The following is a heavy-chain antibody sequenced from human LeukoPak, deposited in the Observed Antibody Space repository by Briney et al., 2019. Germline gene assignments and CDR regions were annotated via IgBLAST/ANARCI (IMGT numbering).Heavy chain of an antibody. D-gene: IGHD2-2*01. CDR1: GFTFGSYS. J-gene: IGHJ4*02. CDR2: ISSSSSYI. CDR3: AREDGVVVVPAADY. V-gene: IGHV3-21*01. Sequence: AGGSLRLSCAASGFTFGSYSMNWVRQAPGKGLEWVSSISSSSSYIYYADSVKGRFTISRDNAKNSLYLQMNSLRAEDTAVYYCAREDGVVVVPAADYWGQGTLVTVSS.